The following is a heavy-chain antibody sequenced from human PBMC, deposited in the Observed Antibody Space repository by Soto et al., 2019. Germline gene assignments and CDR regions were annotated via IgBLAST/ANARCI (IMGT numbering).Heavy chain of an antibody. V-gene: IGHV4-59*01. Sequence: SETLSLTCTVSGGSISSYYWSWIRQPPGKGLEWIGYIYYSGSTNYNPSLKSRVAISVDTSKNQFSLKLSSVTSDDTAEYYCAKGGAIVAAGTRVYLYNAMDVWGQGTTVTVSS. J-gene: IGHJ6*02. D-gene: IGHD1-26*01. CDR1: GGSISSYY. CDR3: AKGGAIVAAGTRVYLYNAMDV. CDR2: IYYSGST.